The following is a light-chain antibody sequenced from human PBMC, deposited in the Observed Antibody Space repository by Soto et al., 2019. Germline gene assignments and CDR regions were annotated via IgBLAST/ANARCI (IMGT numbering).Light chain of an antibody. CDR2: MVS. Sequence: QSVLTQPASVSGSPGQSITISCTGTSSDDGNYNYVSWYQQYPGRVPKLLIYMVSNRPSGVSNRFSGSKSGNTASLTISGLQAEDEADYFCTSPTPASLYVYGTGTKVTVL. CDR1: SSDDGNYNY. V-gene: IGLV2-14*01. J-gene: IGLJ1*01. CDR3: TSPTPASLYV.